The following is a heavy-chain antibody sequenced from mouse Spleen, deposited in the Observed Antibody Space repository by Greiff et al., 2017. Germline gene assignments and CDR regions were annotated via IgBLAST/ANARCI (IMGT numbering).Heavy chain of an antibody. V-gene: IGHV1-69*01. CDR1: GYTFTSYW. J-gene: IGHJ2*01. Sequence: VQLQQPGAELVMPGASVKLSCKASGYTFTSYWMHWVKQRPGQGLEWIGEIDPSDSYTNYNQKFKGKATLTVDKSSSTAYMQLSSLTSEDSAVYYCARNPYGNYVSYFDYWGQGTTLTVSS. CDR2: IDPSDSYT. CDR3: ARNPYGNYVSYFDY. D-gene: IGHD2-1*01.